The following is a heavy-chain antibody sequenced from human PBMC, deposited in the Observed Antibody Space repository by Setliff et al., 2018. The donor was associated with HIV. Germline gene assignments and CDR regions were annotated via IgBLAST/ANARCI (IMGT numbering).Heavy chain of an antibody. Sequence: RGESLKISCKDSGDKFPNYYLGWVRQMPGKGLEWIGVIYVSDSDIRYSPSFQGQVTISADKSINTAYLQLNSLRASDTAIYYCTKGGGLNFRYHDWFVKIWGQGTLVTVSS. CDR3: TKGGGLNFRYHDWFVKI. CDR1: GDKFPNYY. D-gene: IGHD3-9*01. CDR2: IYVSDSDI. J-gene: IGHJ4*03. V-gene: IGHV5-51*01.